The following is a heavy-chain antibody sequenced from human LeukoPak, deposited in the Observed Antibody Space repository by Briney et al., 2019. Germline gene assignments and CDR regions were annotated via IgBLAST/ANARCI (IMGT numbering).Heavy chain of an antibody. CDR1: GFTFSSYA. D-gene: IGHD4-17*01. CDR3: AKEAKHYGDYSHPYY. V-gene: IGHV3-7*01. Sequence: HPGGSLRLSCAASGFTFSSYAMHWVRQAPGKGLEWVANIKQDGSETYYVDSVKGRLTISRDNAKSSLHLQMNSLRAEDMAVYYCAKEAKHYGDYSHPYYWGQGTLVTVSS. CDR2: IKQDGSET. J-gene: IGHJ4*02.